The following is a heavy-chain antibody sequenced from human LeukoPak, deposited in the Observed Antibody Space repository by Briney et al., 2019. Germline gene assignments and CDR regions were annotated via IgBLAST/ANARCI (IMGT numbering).Heavy chain of an antibody. Sequence: SETLSLTCTVSGGSISRYYWSWIRQPPGKGLEWIGYIYYSGSTNYNPSLKSRVTISVDTSKNQFSLKLSSVTAADTAVYYCARGYSSSWYFDYWGQGTLVTVSS. J-gene: IGHJ4*02. CDR1: GGSISRYY. CDR2: IYYSGST. D-gene: IGHD6-13*01. CDR3: ARGYSSSWYFDY. V-gene: IGHV4-59*01.